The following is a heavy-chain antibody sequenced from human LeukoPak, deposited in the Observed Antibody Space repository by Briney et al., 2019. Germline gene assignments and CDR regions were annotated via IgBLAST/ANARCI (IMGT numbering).Heavy chain of an antibody. J-gene: IGHJ5*02. D-gene: IGHD3-10*01. CDR1: GFTFDDYA. CDR2: ISWNSDSI. CDR3: AAFTMVRGVMFDP. Sequence: GGSLRLSCAAFGFTFDDYAMHWVRQAPGKGLEWVSGISWNSDSIGYADSVKGRFTISRDNAKNSLYLQMNSLRAEDTALYYCAAFTMVRGVMFDPWGQGTLVTVSS. V-gene: IGHV3-9*01.